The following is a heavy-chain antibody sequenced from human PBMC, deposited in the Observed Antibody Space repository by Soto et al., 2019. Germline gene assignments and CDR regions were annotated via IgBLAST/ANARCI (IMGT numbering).Heavy chain of an antibody. Sequence: EVQLVESGGGLVQPGGSLRLSCAASGFTVSSNYMSWVRQAPGKGLEWVSVIYSGGSTYYADSVKGRFTISGHNSKNTLYRQMNSLRAEDTAVYYCARDPYYDSSGYLASYGMDVWGQGTTVTVSS. J-gene: IGHJ6*02. CDR2: IYSGGST. CDR3: ARDPYYDSSGYLASYGMDV. CDR1: GFTVSSNY. D-gene: IGHD3-22*01. V-gene: IGHV3-53*04.